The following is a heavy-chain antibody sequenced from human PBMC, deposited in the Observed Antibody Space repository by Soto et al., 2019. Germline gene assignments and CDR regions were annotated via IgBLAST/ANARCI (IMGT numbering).Heavy chain of an antibody. CDR3: ARDRGPNTPDY. V-gene: IGHV3-7*01. CDR1: GFTFSNYW. J-gene: IGHJ4*02. CDR2: MNQDGSQI. Sequence: EVQVVESGGGLVQPGGSLRLSCAVSGFTFSNYWMTWVRQAPGKGLEWVAYMNQDGSQIYYVDSLRGRFTISRDNAKKSLYLQMNRLRVDAKAVYYCARDRGPNTPDYWGQGTLVTVSS. D-gene: IGHD2-2*02.